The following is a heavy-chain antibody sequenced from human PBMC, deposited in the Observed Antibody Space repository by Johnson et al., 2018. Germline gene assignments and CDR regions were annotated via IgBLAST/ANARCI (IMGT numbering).Heavy chain of an antibody. J-gene: IGHJ3*01. CDR2: ISDGGSST. D-gene: IGHD5-18*01. V-gene: IGHV3-23*01. Sequence: VQLQESGGGLVQPGGSLRLSCAASRLIFSNFAMSWVRQAPGKGLEWVSRISDGGSSTDYADSVRGRFTISRDNSKNTLYLQMNSLRAEDTAVYYCAKSGYNYGNPNFWNAFDVWGQGTMVIASS. CDR3: AKSGYNYGNPNFWNAFDV. CDR1: RLIFSNFA.